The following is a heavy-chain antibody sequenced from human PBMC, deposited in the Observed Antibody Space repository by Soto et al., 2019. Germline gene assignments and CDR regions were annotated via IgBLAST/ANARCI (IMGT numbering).Heavy chain of an antibody. Sequence: EVQLLESGGDFVHPGGSARLSCAASGFSFTTYAFDWVRQTPGRGLEWVAGLGGNSRSAYYADSVEGRFTISRDNSRNTVFLPMNTLRVEDSATYYCKGNYSGSGTYPHFWGQGTLVTVAP. J-gene: IGHJ4*02. CDR3: KGNYSGSGTYPHF. CDR2: LGGNSRSA. V-gene: IGHV3-23*01. CDR1: GFSFTTYA. D-gene: IGHD3-10*01.